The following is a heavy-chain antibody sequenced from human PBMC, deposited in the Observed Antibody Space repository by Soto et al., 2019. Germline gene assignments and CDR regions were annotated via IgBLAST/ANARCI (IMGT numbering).Heavy chain of an antibody. CDR3: AKGGGTMIVVVTDLGY. V-gene: IGHV3-15*01. CDR2: IKSKTDGGTT. J-gene: IGHJ4*01. Sequence: PGGSLRLSCAASGFTFNNAWMTWVRQAPGKGLEWVGRIKSKTDGGTTDYAAPVKGRFTISRDDSKNTVYLQMNSLRAEDTAVYYCAKGGGTMIVVVTDLGYWGHGTLVTVSS. D-gene: IGHD3-22*01. CDR1: GFTFNNAW.